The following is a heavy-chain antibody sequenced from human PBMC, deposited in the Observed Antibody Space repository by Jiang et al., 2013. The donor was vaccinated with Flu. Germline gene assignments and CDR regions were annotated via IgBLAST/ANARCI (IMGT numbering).Heavy chain of an antibody. CDR2: INTNTGNP. V-gene: IGHV7-4-1*01. J-gene: IGHJ4*02. CDR1: GYSFTNYA. CDR3: ARDLRIEYSSSFSFDY. D-gene: IGHD6-6*01. Sequence: QSGSELKKPGASVEVSCKASGYSFTNYAMNWVRQAPGQGLEWMGWINTNTGNPTYAQGFTGRFVFSLDTSVSTAYLQICSLKAEDTAVYYCARDLRIEYSSSFSFDYWGQGTLVTVSS.